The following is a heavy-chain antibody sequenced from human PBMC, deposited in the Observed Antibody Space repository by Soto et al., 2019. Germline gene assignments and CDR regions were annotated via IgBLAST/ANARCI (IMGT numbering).Heavy chain of an antibody. J-gene: IGHJ4*02. CDR3: LTLIAAAGSPFY. CDR2: ISYDGSNK. CDR1: GFTFSSYA. D-gene: IGHD6-13*01. V-gene: IGHV3-30-3*01. Sequence: QVQLVESGGGVVQPGRSLRLSCAASGFTFSSYAMHWVRQAPGKGLEWGAVISYDGSNKYYADSVQGRFTISIDKSKNTLYLQMNSLRAEDTAVYYCLTLIAAAGSPFYWGQGTLVTVSS.